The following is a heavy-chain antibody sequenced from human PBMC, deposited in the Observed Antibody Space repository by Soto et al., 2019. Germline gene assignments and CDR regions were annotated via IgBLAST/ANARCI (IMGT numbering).Heavy chain of an antibody. D-gene: IGHD6-6*01. CDR3: AGEGIAARPGY. V-gene: IGHV4-61*02. Sequence: SETLSLTCTVSGGSVSSGDYYWSWIRQPAGKGLEWIGRIYTSGSTNYNPSLKSRVTMSVDTSKNQFSLKLSSVTAADTAVHYCAGEGIAARPGYWGQGTLVTVSS. J-gene: IGHJ4*02. CDR1: GGSVSSGDYY. CDR2: IYTSGST.